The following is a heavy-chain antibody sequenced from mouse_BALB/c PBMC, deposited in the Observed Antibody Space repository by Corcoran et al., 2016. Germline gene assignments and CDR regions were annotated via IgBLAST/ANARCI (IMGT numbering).Heavy chain of an antibody. Sequence: LVKTGASVKISCKASGYSFTGYYMHWVKQSHGKSLEWIGYISCYNGATSYNQKFKGKATFTVDTSSSTAYMQFNSLTSEDSAVYYCARSEGNYPGWFAYWGQGTLVTVSA. CDR3: ARSEGNYPGWFAY. CDR2: ISCYNGAT. J-gene: IGHJ3*01. D-gene: IGHD2-1*01. V-gene: IGHV1S34*01. CDR1: GYSFTGYY.